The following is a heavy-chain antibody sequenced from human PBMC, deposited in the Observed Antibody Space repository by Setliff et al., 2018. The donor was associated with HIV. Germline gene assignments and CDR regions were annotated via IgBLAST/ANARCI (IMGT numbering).Heavy chain of an antibody. CDR3: ARFPNPSQIVVLMPPDY. V-gene: IGHV1-18*01. Sequence: ASVKVSCKASGYIFTSYGITWVRQAPGQGLGWMGWISAYSGNKNYAQYLQDRITMTTDTSTSTAYMELRSLRSDDTAVYYCARFPNPSQIVVLMPPDYWGQGTLVTVSS. J-gene: IGHJ4*02. D-gene: IGHD3-22*01. CDR1: GYIFTSYG. CDR2: ISAYSGNK.